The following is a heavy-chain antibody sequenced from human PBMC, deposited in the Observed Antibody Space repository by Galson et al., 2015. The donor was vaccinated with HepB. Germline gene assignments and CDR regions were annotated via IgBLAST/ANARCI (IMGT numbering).Heavy chain of an antibody. J-gene: IGHJ4*02. D-gene: IGHD2-15*01. CDR1: GFSLSTNGVG. V-gene: IGHV2-5*02. CDR3: AHQHIVAPSFFDQ. Sequence: PALVKPTQTLTLTCTFSGFSLSTNGVGVGWIRQPPGKALEWLAIISWDDDKRYSPSLKSRLTSTTDTSQNQMVLTMTTMDPVDTATYYCAHQHIVAPSFFDQWGQGSLVTVSS. CDR2: ISWDDDK.